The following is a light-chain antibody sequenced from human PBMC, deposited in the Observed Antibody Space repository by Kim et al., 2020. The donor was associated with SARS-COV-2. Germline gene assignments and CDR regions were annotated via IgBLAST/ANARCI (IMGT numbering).Light chain of an antibody. CDR2: SNT. Sequence: GQRVTISCSGSGSNIGIYAVHWFYQFPGTAPKLLISSNTQRPSGVPDRFSGSRSGTSASLAISWLQSEDEGHYYCAAWDDSLNGWVFGGGTKLTVL. J-gene: IGLJ3*02. CDR1: GSNIGIYA. CDR3: AAWDDSLNGWV. V-gene: IGLV1-44*01.